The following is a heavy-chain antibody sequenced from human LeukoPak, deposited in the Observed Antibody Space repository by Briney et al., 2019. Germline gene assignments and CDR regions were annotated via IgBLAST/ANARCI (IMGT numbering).Heavy chain of an antibody. V-gene: IGHV1-8*01. CDR1: GYTFTSYD. Sequence: ASVKVSCKASGYTFTSYDINWVRQATGQGLEWMGWMNPNSGNTGYAQKFQGRVTMTRNTSISTAYMELSSLRSEDTAVYYCARGRRGRWELRPTYYYYYMDVWGKGTTVTVSS. CDR3: ARGRRGRWELRPTYYYYYMDV. CDR2: MNPNSGNT. J-gene: IGHJ6*03. D-gene: IGHD1-26*01.